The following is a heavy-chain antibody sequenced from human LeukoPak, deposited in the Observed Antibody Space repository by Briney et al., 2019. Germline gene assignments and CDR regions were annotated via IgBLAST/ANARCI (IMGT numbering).Heavy chain of an antibody. D-gene: IGHD2-2*01. Sequence: SETLFLTCSVSGGSISSHYWSWIRQPPGKGLEWIAHMYYSGNTKYNPSLKSRVTISVDTSKTQFSLKLSSATAADTAVYYCARHHIAVGDISWGQGTLVTVSS. CDR1: GGSISSHY. CDR3: ARHHIAVGDIS. J-gene: IGHJ5*02. V-gene: IGHV4-59*08. CDR2: MYYSGNT.